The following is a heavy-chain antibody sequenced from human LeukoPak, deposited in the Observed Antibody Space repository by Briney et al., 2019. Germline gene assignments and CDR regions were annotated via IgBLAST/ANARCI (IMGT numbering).Heavy chain of an antibody. CDR1: GFTFSTYW. CDR3: ARVGPFGSDYFLDY. D-gene: IGHD4-17*01. V-gene: IGHV3-7*05. J-gene: IGHJ4*02. CDR2: IKQDGSAK. Sequence: GGSLRLSCAASGFTFSTYWMSWVRQAPGKGLDWVANIKQDGSAKYHVDSVKGRFTISRDNAKNSLYLQMNSLRVEDTAVYYCARVGPFGSDYFLDYWGQGTLVTVSS.